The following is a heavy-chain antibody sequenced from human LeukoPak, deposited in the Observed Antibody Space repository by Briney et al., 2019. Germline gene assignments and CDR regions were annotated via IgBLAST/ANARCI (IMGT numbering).Heavy chain of an antibody. D-gene: IGHD6-6*01. V-gene: IGHV4-59*12. J-gene: IGHJ4*02. CDR1: GGSISSYY. Sequence: SETLSLTCTVSGGSISSYYWSWIRQPPGKGLEWIGYIYYSGSTNYNPSLKSRVTISVDTSKNQFSLKLSSVTAADTAVYYCARRPQQQLALNSTFDYWGQGTLVTVSS. CDR2: IYYSGST. CDR3: ARRPQQQLALNSTFDY.